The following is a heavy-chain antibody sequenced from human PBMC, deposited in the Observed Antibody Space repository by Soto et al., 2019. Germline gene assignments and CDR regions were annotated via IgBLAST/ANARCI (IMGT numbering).Heavy chain of an antibody. V-gene: IGHV3-53*01. Sequence: EVQLVESGGGLIQPGGSLRLSCAASGFTVSSNYMSWVRQAPGKGLEWVSVIYSGGSTYYADSVKGRFTISRDNSKNTLYLQMNSLRAEDTAVYYCARQEDRADFWSGYYDYYYGMDVWGQGTTVTVSS. D-gene: IGHD3-3*01. CDR1: GFTVSSNY. J-gene: IGHJ6*02. CDR3: ARQEDRADFWSGYYDYYYGMDV. CDR2: IYSGGST.